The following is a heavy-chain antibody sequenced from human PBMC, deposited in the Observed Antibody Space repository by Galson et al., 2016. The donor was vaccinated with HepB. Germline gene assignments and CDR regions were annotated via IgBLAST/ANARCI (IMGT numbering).Heavy chain of an antibody. D-gene: IGHD2-15*01. CDR1: GDSVSSNSAT. Sequence: CAISGDSVSSNSATWNWIRQSPSRGLEWLGRTYYRSAWLDDYAISVKSRISINPDTSKNRFSLHLNSVTPKDTAVYYCARERRYCTDGSCYSFDYWGLGTLFTFPS. V-gene: IGHV6-1*01. J-gene: IGHJ4*02. CDR3: ARERRYCTDGSCYSFDY. CDR2: TYYRSAWLD.